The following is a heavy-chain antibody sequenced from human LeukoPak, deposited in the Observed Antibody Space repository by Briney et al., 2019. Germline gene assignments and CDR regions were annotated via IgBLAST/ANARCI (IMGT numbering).Heavy chain of an antibody. CDR1: GGSISTYS. D-gene: IGHD5-24*01. CDR3: ARRGGRDGYNLSWFDP. CDR2: IYYNGDT. V-gene: IGHV4-59*01. J-gene: IGHJ5*02. Sequence: PSETLSLTCTVSGGSISTYSWSWIRQPPGKGLVGSGYIYYNGDTNYNPSLKSRVTISVDTSKKQFPLKLRTVTAADTAVYYCARRGGRDGYNLSWFDPWGQGTLVTVSS.